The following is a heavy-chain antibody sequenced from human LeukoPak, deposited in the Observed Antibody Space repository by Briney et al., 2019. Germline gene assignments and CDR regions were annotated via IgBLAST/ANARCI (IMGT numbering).Heavy chain of an antibody. CDR2: ISGSGGST. V-gene: IGHV3-23*01. CDR3: ASEDCSSTSCYD. D-gene: IGHD2-2*01. Sequence: SGGSLRLSCAASGFTFSSYAMSWVRQAPGKGLEWVSAISGSGGSTYYADSVKGRFTISRDNSKNTLYLQMNSLRAEDTAVYYCASEDCSSTSCYDWSQGTLVTVSS. CDR1: GFTFSSYA. J-gene: IGHJ4*02.